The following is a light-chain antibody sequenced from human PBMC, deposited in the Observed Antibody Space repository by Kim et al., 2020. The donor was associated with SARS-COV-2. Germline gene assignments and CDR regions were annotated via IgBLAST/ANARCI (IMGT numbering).Light chain of an antibody. J-gene: IGKJ5*01. CDR3: QQYARAPDT. CDR1: QSVSGSY. Sequence: EIVLTQSPVTLSLSPGERATLSCRASQSVSGSYLAWYQQKPGQPPRVVVYGVSSRATGIPDRFSGSGSGTDFTLTISRLEPEDFAVYYCQQYARAPDTFGQGTRLEIK. V-gene: IGKV3-20*01. CDR2: GVS.